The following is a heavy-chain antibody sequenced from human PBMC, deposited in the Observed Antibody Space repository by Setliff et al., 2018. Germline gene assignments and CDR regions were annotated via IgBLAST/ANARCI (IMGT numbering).Heavy chain of an antibody. CDR3: ARGQTLRHFDWPTAFDY. Sequence: GASVKVSCKASGYTFNNYGIIWVRQAPGQGPEWMGWISAYSGETNYAQIFQGRVTMTTDTPTSTAYMELRSLTSDDTAVYYCARGQTLRHFDWPTAFDYWGLGTLVT. D-gene: IGHD3-9*01. CDR2: ISAYSGET. CDR1: GYTFNNYG. V-gene: IGHV1-18*01. J-gene: IGHJ4*02.